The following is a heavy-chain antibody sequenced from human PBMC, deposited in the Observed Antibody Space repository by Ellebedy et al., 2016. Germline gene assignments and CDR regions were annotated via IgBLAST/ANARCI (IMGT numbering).Heavy chain of an antibody. CDR2: IRSGGSEI. D-gene: IGHD1-26*01. V-gene: IGHV3-7*01. Sequence: GESLKISXAASGFTFSRYKMTWVRQAPGKGLEWVATIRSGGSEIFYVDSVKGRFTISRDDAKNSLYLQMTSLRVDDTALYYCARGGIDFDSWGQGTLVTVSS. J-gene: IGHJ4*02. CDR3: ARGGIDFDS. CDR1: GFTFSRYK.